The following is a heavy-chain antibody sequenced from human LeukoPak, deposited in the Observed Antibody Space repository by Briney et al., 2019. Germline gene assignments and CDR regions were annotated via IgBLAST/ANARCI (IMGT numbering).Heavy chain of an antibody. Sequence: GESLRLSCAASGFTFSSYAMSWVRPAPGEGLERVSYITFSGSIIYYADSVKGRFTISRDNAKNSLYLQMNSMRAENTAVYYCARGGLYDDVYRYYYDMDVWGKGTTVTMSS. J-gene: IGHJ6*03. CDR2: ITFSGSII. D-gene: IGHD3-10*01. V-gene: IGHV3-48*03. CDR1: GFTFSSYA. CDR3: ARGGLYDDVYRYYYDMDV.